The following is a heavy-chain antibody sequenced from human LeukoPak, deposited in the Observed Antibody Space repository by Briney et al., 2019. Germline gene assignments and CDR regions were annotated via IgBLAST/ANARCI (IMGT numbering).Heavy chain of an antibody. Sequence: PGGSLRLTCAASGFTFSNFEMNWVRQAPGKGLEWVSYISSSGSTIYYADSVKGRFTISRDNAKNSLYLQMNSLRAEDTAVYYCAELGITMIGGVWGKGTTVTISS. CDR3: AELGITMIGGV. CDR1: GFTFSNFE. D-gene: IGHD3-10*02. CDR2: ISSSGSTI. V-gene: IGHV3-48*03. J-gene: IGHJ6*04.